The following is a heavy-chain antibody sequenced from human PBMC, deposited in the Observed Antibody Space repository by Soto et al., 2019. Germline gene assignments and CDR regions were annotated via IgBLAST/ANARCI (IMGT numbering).Heavy chain of an antibody. D-gene: IGHD1-20*01. CDR1: GGSISSYY. CDR2: IYYSGST. Sequence: SETLSLTCTVSGGSISSYYWSWIRQPPGKGLEWIGYIYYSGSTNYNPSLKSRVTISVDTSKNQFSLKLSSVTAADTAVYYCARVVYNNPGYYYYYMDVWGKGTTVTVSS. V-gene: IGHV4-59*01. J-gene: IGHJ6*03. CDR3: ARVVYNNPGYYYYYMDV.